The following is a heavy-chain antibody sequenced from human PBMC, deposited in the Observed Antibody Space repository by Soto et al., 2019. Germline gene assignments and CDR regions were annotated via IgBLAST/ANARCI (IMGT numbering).Heavy chain of an antibody. CDR1: GGTFSSYA. Sequence: GASVKVSCKASGGTFSSYAISWLRQAPGQGLEWMGGIIPIFGTANYAQKFQGRVTITADESTSTAYMELSSLRSEDTAVYYCARGAFIAVAGTSLDYWGQGTLVTVSS. CDR2: IIPIFGTA. D-gene: IGHD6-19*01. J-gene: IGHJ4*02. CDR3: ARGAFIAVAGTSLDY. V-gene: IGHV1-69*13.